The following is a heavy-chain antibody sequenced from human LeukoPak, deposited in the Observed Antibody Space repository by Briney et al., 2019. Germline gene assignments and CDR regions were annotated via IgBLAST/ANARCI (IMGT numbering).Heavy chain of an antibody. CDR2: ISYDGSNK. CDR3: AKVGSGSYYY. D-gene: IGHD1-26*01. CDR1: GFTFSSYG. Sequence: GGSLRLSCAASGFTFSSYGMHWVRQAPGKGLEWVAVISYDGSNKYYADSVKGRFTISRDNSKNTLYLQMNSLRAEDTAVYYCAKVGSGSYYYWGQGTLVTVSS. J-gene: IGHJ4*02. V-gene: IGHV3-30*18.